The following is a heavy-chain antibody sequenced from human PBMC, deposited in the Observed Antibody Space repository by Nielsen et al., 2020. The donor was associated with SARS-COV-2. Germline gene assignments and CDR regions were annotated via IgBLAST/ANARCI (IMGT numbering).Heavy chain of an antibody. CDR2: ISWNSGGI. CDR3: AKIRSSSWEGYFDY. V-gene: IGHV3-9*01. CDR1: GFTFDDYA. D-gene: IGHD6-13*01. J-gene: IGHJ4*02. Sequence: GGSLRLSCAASGFTFDDYAMHWVRQAPGKGLEWVSGISWNSGGIGYADSVKGRFTISRDNAKNSLYLQMNSLRAEDTALYYCAKIRSSSWEGYFDYWGQGTLVTVSS.